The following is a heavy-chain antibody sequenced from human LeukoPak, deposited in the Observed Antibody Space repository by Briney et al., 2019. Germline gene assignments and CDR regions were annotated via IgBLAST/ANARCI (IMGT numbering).Heavy chain of an antibody. Sequence: SETLSLTCAVYGGSFSDYYWSWIRQPPGKGLEWIGEINHSGSTTNYNPSLKNRVTISVDMSKNQFSLKLISVTAADAAVYYCARRRWGYGSGSYDYWGQGTLLTVSS. D-gene: IGHD3-10*01. CDR3: ARRRWGYGSGSYDY. V-gene: IGHV4-34*01. CDR2: INHSGSTT. J-gene: IGHJ4*02. CDR1: GGSFSDYY.